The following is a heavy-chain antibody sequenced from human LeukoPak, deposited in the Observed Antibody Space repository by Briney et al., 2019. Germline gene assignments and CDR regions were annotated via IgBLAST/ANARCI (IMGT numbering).Heavy chain of an antibody. D-gene: IGHD3-10*01. J-gene: IGHJ4*02. CDR1: GFTFTGYY. Sequence: AASVKVSCKASGFTFTGYYLHWLRQAPGQGLEWMGWVNPNCGGTNYAQKFQGRVTMTRDTSITTAYMELTSLRSDDTAVYYCARDLFYSVSGTYYNVGRVFNYWGQGTLVTVSS. CDR3: ARDLFYSVSGTYYNVGRVFNY. CDR2: VNPNCGGT. V-gene: IGHV1-2*02.